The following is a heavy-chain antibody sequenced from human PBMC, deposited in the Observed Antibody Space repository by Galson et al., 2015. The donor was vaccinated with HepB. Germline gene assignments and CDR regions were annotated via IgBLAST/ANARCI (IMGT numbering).Heavy chain of an antibody. J-gene: IGHJ4*02. CDR2: IYTGGST. CDR1: GFTVSSNY. V-gene: IGHV3-53*01. Sequence: SLRLSCAASGFTVSSNYMSWVRQAPGKGLEWVSVIYTGGSTYYADSVKGRLTISRDISKNTLYLQMDSLRAEDTAVYYCARNYYDTSAVRGWGQGTLVTVSS. D-gene: IGHD3-22*01. CDR3: ARNYYDTSAVRG.